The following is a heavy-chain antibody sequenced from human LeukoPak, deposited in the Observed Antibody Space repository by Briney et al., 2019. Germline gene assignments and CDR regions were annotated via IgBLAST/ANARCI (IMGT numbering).Heavy chain of an antibody. CDR2: IRSKADSYTT. D-gene: IGHD6-13*01. V-gene: IGHV3-73*01. J-gene: IGHJ4*02. Sequence: GGSLRLSCAASGFTFSGSAMHWVRQASGKGLEWLGRIRSKADSYTTAYAAPVKGRFIVSRDDSKNTAYLQMNSLKTEDTAVYYCRAAADLNDYWGQGTLVTVSS. CDR3: RAAADLNDY. CDR1: GFTFSGSA.